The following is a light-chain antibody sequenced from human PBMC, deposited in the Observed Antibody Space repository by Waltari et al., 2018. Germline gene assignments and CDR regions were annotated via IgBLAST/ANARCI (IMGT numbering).Light chain of an antibody. Sequence: TCRASESVKNNLAWYQHQPGKAPKVLVHKASRLESGVPSRFSGSGYGTEFTLTISSLEPDDFATYCCHQYNTLPLTFGGGTKVEIK. CDR3: HQYNTLPLT. CDR1: ESVKNN. V-gene: IGKV1-5*03. J-gene: IGKJ4*01. CDR2: KAS.